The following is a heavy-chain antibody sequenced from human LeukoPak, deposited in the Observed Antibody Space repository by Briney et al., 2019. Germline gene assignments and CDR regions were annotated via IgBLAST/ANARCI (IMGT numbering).Heavy chain of an antibody. V-gene: IGHV3-7*01. D-gene: IGHD2-15*01. J-gene: IGHJ4*02. CDR1: GFTFTTYW. Sequence: GGFLRLSCAASGFTFTTYWMSWVRQAPGKGLEWVANIKQDGSEKYYVDSVKGRFTISRDNAKNSLFLQMNSLRAEDTAVYYCAREDYCSGGSCQLDYWGQGTLVTVSS. CDR3: AREDYCSGGSCQLDY. CDR2: IKQDGSEK.